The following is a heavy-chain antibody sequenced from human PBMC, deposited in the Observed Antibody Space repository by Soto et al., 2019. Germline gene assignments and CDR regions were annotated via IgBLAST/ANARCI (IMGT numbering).Heavy chain of an antibody. J-gene: IGHJ2*01. V-gene: IGHV4-34*01. CDR2: INHSGST. CDR3: ARGGGYSYGRPRGRRNWYFDL. CDR1: GGTFSGYY. D-gene: IGHD5-18*01. Sequence: PETLSLTSAVYGGTFSGYYWSWIRQPPGKGLEWIGEINHSGSTNYNPSLKSRVTISVDKSKNQFSLKLSSVTAADTAVDYCARGGGYSYGRPRGRRNWYFDLWGRGTLVT.